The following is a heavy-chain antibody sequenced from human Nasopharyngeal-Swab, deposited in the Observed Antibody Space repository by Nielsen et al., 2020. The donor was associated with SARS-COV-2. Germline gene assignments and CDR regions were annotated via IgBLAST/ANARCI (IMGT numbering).Heavy chain of an antibody. CDR2: IYYSGST. CDR3: AREVALIAAAGAREDWFDP. V-gene: IGHV4-31*02. D-gene: IGHD6-13*01. J-gene: IGHJ5*02. Sequence: WIRQPPGKGLEWIGCIYYSGSTYYNPSLKSRVTISVDTSKNQFSLKLSSVTAADTAVYYCAREVALIAAAGAREDWFDPWGQGTLVTVSS.